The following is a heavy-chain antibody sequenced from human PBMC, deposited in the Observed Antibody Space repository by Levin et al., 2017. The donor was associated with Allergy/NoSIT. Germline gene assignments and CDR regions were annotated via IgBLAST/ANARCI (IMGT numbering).Heavy chain of an antibody. CDR3: ARDRGSLGISYYYYGMDV. CDR2: TYYRSKWYN. V-gene: IGHV6-1*01. J-gene: IGHJ6*02. Sequence: SQTLSLTCAISGDSVSSNSAAWNWIRQSPSRGLEWLGRTYYRSKWYNDYAVSVKSRITINPDTSKNQFSLQLNSVTPEDTAVYYCARDRGSLGISYYYYGMDVWGQGTTVTVSS. D-gene: IGHD7-27*01. CDR1: GDSVSSNSAA.